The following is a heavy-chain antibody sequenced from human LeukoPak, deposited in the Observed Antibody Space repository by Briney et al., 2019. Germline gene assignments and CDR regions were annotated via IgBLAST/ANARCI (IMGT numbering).Heavy chain of an antibody. Sequence: GGSLRLSCAASGFTFSSYAMSWVRQAPGKGLEWVSAISGSGGSTYYADSVKGRFTISRDNSKNTLYLQMNSLRAEDTAEYYCAKDRVVRGVTPNWFDPWGQGTLVTVSS. V-gene: IGHV3-23*01. CDR2: ISGSGGST. CDR1: GFTFSSYA. CDR3: AKDRVVRGVTPNWFDP. J-gene: IGHJ5*02. D-gene: IGHD3-10*01.